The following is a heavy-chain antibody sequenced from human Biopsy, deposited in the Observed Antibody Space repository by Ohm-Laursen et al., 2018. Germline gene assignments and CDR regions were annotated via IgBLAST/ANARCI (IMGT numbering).Heavy chain of an antibody. V-gene: IGHV1-46*01. CDR2: INPGGNST. CDR1: GYTFTTYY. Sequence: SSVKVSCPASGYTFTTYYIHWVRQAPGQGLEWMGIINPGGNSTAYTQNFQGRVTMTWDTSTTTVYMELSSLRSEDTAVYYCVLASFDYWGQGTLVTVSS. CDR3: VLASFDY. J-gene: IGHJ4*02.